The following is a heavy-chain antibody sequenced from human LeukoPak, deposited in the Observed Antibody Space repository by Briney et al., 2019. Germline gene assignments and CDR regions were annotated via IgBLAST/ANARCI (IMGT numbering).Heavy chain of an antibody. CDR1: GFIFRTHA. D-gene: IGHD3-3*01. CDR2: ITITDGGA. V-gene: IGHV3-23*01. CDR3: TREAWRPYLDY. Sequence: GGSLRLSCTAPGFIFRTHAMSWVRQAPGKGLEWLSTITITDGGAYYIDSVKGRFTMSRDNSKNTLYLQMNSLRAEDTAVYYCTREAWRPYLDYWGQGTLVTVSS. J-gene: IGHJ4*02.